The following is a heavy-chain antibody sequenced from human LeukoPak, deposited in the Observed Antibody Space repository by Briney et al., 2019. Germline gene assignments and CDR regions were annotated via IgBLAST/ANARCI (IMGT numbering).Heavy chain of an antibody. Sequence: GGSLRLSCAASGFTFSNYAMSWVRQAPGKGLEWVSAISGSGGSTDYADSVKGRFTISRDNSKSTLYPQMNSLRAEDTAVYYCAKSQSQTGSSWSFDYWGQGTLVTVSS. CDR2: ISGSGGST. V-gene: IGHV3-23*01. J-gene: IGHJ4*02. CDR3: AKSQSQTGSSWSFDY. CDR1: GFTFSNYA. D-gene: IGHD6-13*01.